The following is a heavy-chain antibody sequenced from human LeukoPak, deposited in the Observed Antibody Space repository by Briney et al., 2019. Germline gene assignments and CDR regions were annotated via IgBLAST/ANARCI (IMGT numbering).Heavy chain of an antibody. CDR2: IWYDGSNK. V-gene: IGHV3-33*01. CDR1: GFTFSSYG. Sequence: GGSLRLSCAASGFTFSSYGMHWVRQAPGKGLEWVAVIWYDGSNKYYADSVKGRFTISRDNSKNTLYLQMNSLRAEDTAMYYCARHDDYGDYEFDYWGQGTLVTVSS. D-gene: IGHD4-17*01. J-gene: IGHJ4*02. CDR3: ARHDDYGDYEFDY.